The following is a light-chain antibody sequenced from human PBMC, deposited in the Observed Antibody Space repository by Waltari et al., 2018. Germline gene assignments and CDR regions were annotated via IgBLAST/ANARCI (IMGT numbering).Light chain of an antibody. CDR1: QTVRTTY. CDR3: QQYDISPLT. CDR2: GAS. J-gene: IGKJ4*01. V-gene: IGKV3-20*01. Sequence: EIVLTQSPGTLYLSPGERATLSCRASQTVRTTYLAWYQQKPCQAPTLLIYGASSRATGIPDRFSGSGSGTDFSLTISSLEPEDFAVYYCQQYDISPLTFGGGTKVEIK.